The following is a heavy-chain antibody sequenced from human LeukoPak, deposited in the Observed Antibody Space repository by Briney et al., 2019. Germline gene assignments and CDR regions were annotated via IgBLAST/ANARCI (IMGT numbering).Heavy chain of an antibody. D-gene: IGHD3-22*01. CDR1: GFTFSSYA. CDR2: ISYDGSNK. J-gene: IGHJ4*02. Sequence: GGSLRLSCAASGFTFSSYAMHWVRQAPGKGLEWVAAISYDGSNKYYADSVKGRFTISGDNSKNTLYLQMNSLRAEDTAVYYCARANYDSSGYYYVPVYWGQGTLVTVSS. V-gene: IGHV3-30-3*01. CDR3: ARANYDSSGYYYVPVY.